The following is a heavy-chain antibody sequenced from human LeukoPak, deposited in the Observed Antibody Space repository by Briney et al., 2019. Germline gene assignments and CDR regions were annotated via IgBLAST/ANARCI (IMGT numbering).Heavy chain of an antibody. CDR1: GFTFSSYS. CDR3: ARSAQTKRKGYCSSTSCVTVGYFQH. V-gene: IGHV3-48*04. D-gene: IGHD2-2*01. CDR2: ISSSSSTI. J-gene: IGHJ1*01. Sequence: GGSLRPSCAASGFTFSSYSMNWVRQAPGKGLEWVSYISSSSSTIYYADSVKGRFTISRDNAKNSLYLQMNSLRAEDTAVYYCARSAQTKRKGYCSSTSCVTVGYFQHWGQGTLVTVSS.